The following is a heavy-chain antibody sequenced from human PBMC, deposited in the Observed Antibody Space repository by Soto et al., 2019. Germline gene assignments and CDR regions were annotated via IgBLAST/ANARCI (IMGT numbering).Heavy chain of an antibody. Sequence: GGSLRLSCAASGFTFSSYGMHWVRQATGKGLEWVAVISYDGRNKYYADSVKGRFTISRDNSKNTLYLQMNSLRAEDTAVYYCTKESSLGELSLFDYWGQGTLVTVSS. CDR3: TKESSLGELSLFDY. V-gene: IGHV3-30*18. CDR2: ISYDGRNK. D-gene: IGHD3-16*02. CDR1: GFTFSSYG. J-gene: IGHJ4*02.